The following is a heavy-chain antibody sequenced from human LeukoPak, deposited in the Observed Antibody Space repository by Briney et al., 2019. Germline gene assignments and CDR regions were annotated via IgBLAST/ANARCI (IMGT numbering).Heavy chain of an antibody. CDR3: AREGVGGYTEAFDY. CDR2: IDSSRSI. CDR1: GFTFSIYS. V-gene: IGHV3-21*01. D-gene: IGHD5-12*01. Sequence: PGGVLRLSLAAPGFTFSIYSMKLGRPAPGKGLEWGSAIDSSRSIYYADSVKGRFTVSRDDAKNSLYLQMNSLRAEDTAVYYCAREGVGGYTEAFDYWGQGTLVTVSS. J-gene: IGHJ4*02.